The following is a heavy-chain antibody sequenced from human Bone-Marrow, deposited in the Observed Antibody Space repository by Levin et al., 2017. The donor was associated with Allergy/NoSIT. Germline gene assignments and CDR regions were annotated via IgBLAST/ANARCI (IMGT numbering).Heavy chain of an antibody. CDR1: GFSLSSSGAG. CDR3: ARRTPATAFDP. D-gene: IGHD2-2*01. CDR2: IYWDDDK. J-gene: IGHJ5*02. Sequence: QTLSLTCTFSGFSLSSSGAGVAWIRQPPGKALEWLALIYWDDDKRYSPSLKSRLTVTKDTSKNQVVLTMTNLDPADTATYYCARRTPATAFDPWGPGTLVTVSS. V-gene: IGHV2-5*02.